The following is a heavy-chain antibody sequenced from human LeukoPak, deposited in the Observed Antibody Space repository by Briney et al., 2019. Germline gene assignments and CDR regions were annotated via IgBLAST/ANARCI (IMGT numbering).Heavy chain of an antibody. V-gene: IGHV4-61*02. Sequence: SETLSLTCTVSGGSISSGSYYWRWIRQPAGKGLEWIGRIYTSGSTNYNPSLKSRVTISVDTSKNQFSLKVNSVTAADTAVYYCATGMGYSGNSALDYWGQGTLVTVSS. J-gene: IGHJ4*02. CDR3: ATGMGYSGNSALDY. D-gene: IGHD4-23*01. CDR2: IYTSGST. CDR1: GGSISSGSYY.